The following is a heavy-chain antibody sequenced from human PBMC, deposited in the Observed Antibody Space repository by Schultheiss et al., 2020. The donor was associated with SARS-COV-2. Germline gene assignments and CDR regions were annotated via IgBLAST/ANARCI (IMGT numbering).Heavy chain of an antibody. J-gene: IGHJ5*02. CDR1: GFTFSSYG. V-gene: IGHV3-74*01. CDR3: ASQGIAVAGTFET. D-gene: IGHD6-19*01. Sequence: GGSLRLSCAASGFTFSSYGMHWVRQAPGKGLVWVSRISPDGTTTNYADSVRGRFTISRDNSKNTLYLQMNSLRAEDTAVYYCASQGIAVAGTFETWGQGTLVTSPQ. CDR2: ISPDGTTT.